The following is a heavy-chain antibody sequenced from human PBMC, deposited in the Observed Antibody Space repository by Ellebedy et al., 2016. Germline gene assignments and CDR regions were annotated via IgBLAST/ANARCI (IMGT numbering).Heavy chain of an antibody. CDR3: ARATKAAAGPRGGAWFNP. CDR1: GYTFTSYY. J-gene: IGHJ5*02. D-gene: IGHD6-13*01. CDR2: INPNSGGT. V-gene: IGHV1-2*02. Sequence: ASVKVSXKASGYTFTSYYMHWVRQAPGQGLEWMGWINPNSGGTNYAQKFQGRVTMTRDTSISTAYMELSRLRSDDTAVYYCARATKAAAGPRGGAWFNPWGQGTLVTVSS.